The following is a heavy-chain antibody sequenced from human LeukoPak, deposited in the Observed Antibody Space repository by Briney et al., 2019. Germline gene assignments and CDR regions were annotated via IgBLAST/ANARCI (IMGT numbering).Heavy chain of an antibody. D-gene: IGHD2/OR15-2a*01. CDR3: ATPSHFALYGMDV. CDR2: FDTEDSKQ. J-gene: IGHJ6*02. V-gene: IGHV1-24*01. Sequence: ASGKLSCKVFGYTLTDLSMHWRRQAPGKGREGRGDFDTEDSKQIHAQKFQGTANITEDTSTDTAYMELSSLRSEDTAVYYCATPSHFALYGMDVWGQGTTVTVSS. CDR1: GYTLTDLS.